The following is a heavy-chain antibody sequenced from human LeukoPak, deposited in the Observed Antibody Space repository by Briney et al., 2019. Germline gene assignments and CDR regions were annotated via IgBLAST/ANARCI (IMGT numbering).Heavy chain of an antibody. CDR2: VIPIFGTT. J-gene: IGHJ3*02. D-gene: IGHD1-1*01. Sequence: ASVKVSCKASGYRLTSHYIHWLRQAPGQGLEWMGGVIPIFGTTNYAQKFQGRVTITRDTSASTAYMELSSLRSEDTAVYYCARDGTLERRPNAFDIWGQGTMVTVSS. CDR1: GYRLTSHY. V-gene: IGHV1-46*01. CDR3: ARDGTLERRPNAFDI.